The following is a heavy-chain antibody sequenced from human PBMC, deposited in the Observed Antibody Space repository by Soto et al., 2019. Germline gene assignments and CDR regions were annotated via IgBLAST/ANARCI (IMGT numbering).Heavy chain of an antibody. V-gene: IGHV3-53*02. Sequence: EVQLVETGGGLIQPGGSLRLSCAASGFTVSSNYMSWVRQAPGKGLEWVSVIYSGGSTYYADSVKGRFTISRDNSKHALDRHMSSLRGENAAVYYCARDPGWGGASAYWGQGTLVTVSS. D-gene: IGHD6-19*01. J-gene: IGHJ4*02. CDR2: IYSGGST. CDR1: GFTVSSNY. CDR3: ARDPGWGGASAY.